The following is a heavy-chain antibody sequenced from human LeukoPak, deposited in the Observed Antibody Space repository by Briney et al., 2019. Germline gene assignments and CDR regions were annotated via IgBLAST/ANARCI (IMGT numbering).Heavy chain of an antibody. CDR3: ARLTRFRDGYNPPLGY. Sequence: SETLSLTCTVSGGSISSSSYYWGWIRQPPGKGLEWIGSIYYSGSTYYNPSLKSRVTISVDTSKNQFSLKLSSVTAAGTAVYYCARLTRFRDGYNPPLGYWGQGTLVTVSS. CDR2: IYYSGST. J-gene: IGHJ4*02. D-gene: IGHD5-24*01. V-gene: IGHV4-39*01. CDR1: GGSISSSSYY.